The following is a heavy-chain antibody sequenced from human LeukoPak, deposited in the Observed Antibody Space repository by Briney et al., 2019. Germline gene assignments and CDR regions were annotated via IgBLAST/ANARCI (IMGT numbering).Heavy chain of an antibody. D-gene: IGHD1-14*01. CDR1: AGSFSGYY. CDR3: ARVLTGLYYFDY. J-gene: IGHJ4*02. V-gene: IGHV4-34*01. Sequence: KPSETLSLTCAAYAGSFSGYYWSWIRQPPGKGLEWIGEINHSGSTNYNPSLKSRVTISVDTSKNQFSLKLSSVTAADTAVYYCARVLTGLYYFDYWGQGTLVTVSS. CDR2: INHSGST.